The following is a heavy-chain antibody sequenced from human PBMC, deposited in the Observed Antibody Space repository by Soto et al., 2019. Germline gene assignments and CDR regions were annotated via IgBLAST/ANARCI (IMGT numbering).Heavy chain of an antibody. Sequence: GESLKISCKGSGYSFTSYWIGWVRQMPGKGLEWMGIIYPGDSDTRYSPSFQGQVTISADKSISTAYLRWSSLKASDTAMYYCARLAEDRIYGMDVWGQGTTVTVSS. CDR3: ARLAEDRIYGMDV. J-gene: IGHJ6*02. CDR2: IYPGDSDT. V-gene: IGHV5-51*01. D-gene: IGHD2-21*01. CDR1: GYSFTSYW.